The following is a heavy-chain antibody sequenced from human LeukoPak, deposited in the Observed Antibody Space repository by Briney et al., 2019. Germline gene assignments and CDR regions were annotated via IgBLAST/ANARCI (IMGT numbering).Heavy chain of an antibody. J-gene: IGHJ4*02. CDR3: ARRAAAGQHFDY. CDR2: INPNSGDT. D-gene: IGHD6-13*01. CDR1: GYTFTGYY. V-gene: IGHV1-2*02. Sequence: ASVKVSCKASGYTFTGYYMHWVRQAPGPGLEWMGWINPNSGDTNYAQKFQGRVTMTRDTSVSTAYMELSSLKSDDTAGYYCARRAAAGQHFDYWGQGTLVTVSS.